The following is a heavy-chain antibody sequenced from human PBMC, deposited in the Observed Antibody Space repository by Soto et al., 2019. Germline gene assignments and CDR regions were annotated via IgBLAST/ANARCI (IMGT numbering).Heavy chain of an antibody. D-gene: IGHD4-17*01. CDR2: IKQDGSEK. CDR1: GFTFSKYW. J-gene: IGHJ4*02. CDR3: ARAEEDYGDVDYFDY. V-gene: IGHV3-7*05. Sequence: EVQLVESGGGLVQPGGSLRLSCAASGFTFSKYWMSWVRQAPGKGLEWVANIKQDGSEKYYVDSVKGRFTISRDNAKISLYLQMNSLRVEDTAVYHCARAEEDYGDVDYFDYWGQGTLVTVSS.